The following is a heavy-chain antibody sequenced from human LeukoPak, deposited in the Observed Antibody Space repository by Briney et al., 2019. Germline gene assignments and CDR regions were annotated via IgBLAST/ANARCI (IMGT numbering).Heavy chain of an antibody. Sequence: ASVKVSCKASGGTFSSYAISWVRQAPGQGREWMGGIIPIFGTANYAQKFQGRVTITTDESTSTAYMELSSLRSEDTAVYYCARSELSPGWFDPWGQGTLVTVSS. D-gene: IGHD1-26*01. J-gene: IGHJ5*02. V-gene: IGHV1-69*05. CDR2: IIPIFGTA. CDR3: ARSELSPGWFDP. CDR1: GGTFSSYA.